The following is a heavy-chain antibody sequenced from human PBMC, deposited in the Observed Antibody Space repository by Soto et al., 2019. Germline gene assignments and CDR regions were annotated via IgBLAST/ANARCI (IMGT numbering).Heavy chain of an antibody. V-gene: IGHV3-11*01. CDR3: AREFRYSGHDGGPAFDI. CDR1: GFTFSDYY. CDR2: ISSSGSTI. Sequence: PGDSLRLSYKPSGFTFSDYYLSRIRQAPGSGLEWVSYISSSGSTIYYADSVRGRFTSSRDNAKNSLYLQMNSLRAEDTAVYYCAREFRYSGHDGGPAFDIWGQGTMVTVSS. J-gene: IGHJ3*02. D-gene: IGHD5-12*01.